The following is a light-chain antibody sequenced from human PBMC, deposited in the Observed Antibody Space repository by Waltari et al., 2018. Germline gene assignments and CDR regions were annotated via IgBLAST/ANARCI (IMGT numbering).Light chain of an antibody. Sequence: QSALTPPRSVSGSPGHSVTISFTGTSSDVGGYDYVSWYQQYPGKAPKLVIYDVSKRPSGVPDRFSGSKSGNTASLTISGLQAEDEADYNCCSYAGRATWAFGGGTKLTVL. CDR3: CSYAGRATWA. CDR2: DVS. J-gene: IGLJ3*02. CDR1: SSDVGGYDY. V-gene: IGLV2-11*01.